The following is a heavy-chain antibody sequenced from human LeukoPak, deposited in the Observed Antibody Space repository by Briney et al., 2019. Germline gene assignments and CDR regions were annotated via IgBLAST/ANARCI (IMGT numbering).Heavy chain of an antibody. Sequence: NPPETLSLTCAVYGGSFSGYYWSWIRQPPGKGLEWIGEINHSGSTNCNPSLKSRVTISVDTSKNQFSLKLSSVTAADTAVYYCARVGRYCSSTSCYYPYYFDYWGQGTLVTVSS. CDR1: GGSFSGYY. V-gene: IGHV4-34*01. CDR3: ARVGRYCSSTSCYYPYYFDY. J-gene: IGHJ4*02. CDR2: INHSGST. D-gene: IGHD2-2*01.